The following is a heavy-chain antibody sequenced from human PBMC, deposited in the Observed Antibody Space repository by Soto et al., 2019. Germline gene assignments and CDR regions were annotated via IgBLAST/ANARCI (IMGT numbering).Heavy chain of an antibody. J-gene: IGHJ4*02. D-gene: IGHD6-25*01. Sequence: EVQLVESGGGLVQPGGSLRLSCAASGFSFNTYWMSWIRQAPGKGLEWVANIKEDGNRQNYVDSVRGRFTISRDNAKTSAHLQMNSLRVEDTAVYYCATPAGAPADWGQETLVTVSS. CDR3: ATPAGAPAD. V-gene: IGHV3-7*01. CDR1: GFSFNTYW. CDR2: IKEDGNRQ.